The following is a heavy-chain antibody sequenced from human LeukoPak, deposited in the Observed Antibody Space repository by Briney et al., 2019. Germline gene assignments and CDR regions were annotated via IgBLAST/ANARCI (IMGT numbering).Heavy chain of an antibody. J-gene: IGHJ4*02. CDR1: GGSISSGSYY. CDR2: IYTSGST. Sequence: SQTLSLTCTVSGGSISSGSYYWSWIRQPAGKGLEWIGRIYTSGSTNYSPSLKSRVTISVDTSKNQFSLKLSSVTAADTAVYYCARDRGYSYGYYFDYWGQGTLVTVSS. CDR3: ARDRGYSYGYYFDY. V-gene: IGHV4-61*02. D-gene: IGHD5-18*01.